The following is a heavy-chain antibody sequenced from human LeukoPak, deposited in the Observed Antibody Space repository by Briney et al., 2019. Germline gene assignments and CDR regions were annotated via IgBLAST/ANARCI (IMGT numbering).Heavy chain of an antibody. CDR1: GFTFSSYW. J-gene: IGHJ4*02. V-gene: IGHV3-48*04. D-gene: IGHD6-19*01. CDR3: ARHLVAVAGIDY. CDR2: ISSSGSTI. Sequence: GGSLRLSCAASGFTFSSYWMSWVRQAPGKGLEWVSYISSSGSTIYYADSVKGRFTISRDNAKNSLYPQMNSLRAEDTAVYYCARHLVAVAGIDYWGQGTLVTVSS.